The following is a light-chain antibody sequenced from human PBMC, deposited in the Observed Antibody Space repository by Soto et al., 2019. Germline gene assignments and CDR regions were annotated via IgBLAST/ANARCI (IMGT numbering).Light chain of an antibody. J-gene: IGKJ1*01. Sequence: EIVLTQSPGTLSLTPGERATLSCRASQSVSSSYLAWSQQKPGQAPRLLIYGASSRATGIPDRFSGSGSGTDFTLTISRLEPEDFAVYFCHQYGSSPWTFGQGSMVDVK. CDR3: HQYGSSPWT. V-gene: IGKV3-20*01. CDR1: QSVSSSY. CDR2: GAS.